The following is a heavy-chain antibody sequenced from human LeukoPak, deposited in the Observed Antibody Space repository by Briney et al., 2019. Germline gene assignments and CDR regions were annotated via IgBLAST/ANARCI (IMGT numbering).Heavy chain of an antibody. J-gene: IGHJ1*01. D-gene: IGHD2-21*02. CDR3: ARDGVVVTAVWD. V-gene: IGHV3-74*01. Sequence: PGGSLRLSCAASGFTFSNDWMHWVRQAPGKGLVWVSRINSDGRSTSYADSVKGRFTISRDNAKNTLYLQMNSLRAEDTAVYYCARDGVVVTAVWDWGQGTLVIVSS. CDR2: INSDGRST. CDR1: GFTFSNDW.